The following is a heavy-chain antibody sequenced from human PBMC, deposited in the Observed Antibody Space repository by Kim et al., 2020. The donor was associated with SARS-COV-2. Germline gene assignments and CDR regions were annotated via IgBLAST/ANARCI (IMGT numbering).Heavy chain of an antibody. V-gene: IGHV3-7*01. CDR1: GFTFSRYW. CDR2: IKEDGSEK. Sequence: GGSLRLSCAASGFTFSRYWMTLVRQAPGKGLEWVANIKEDGSEKHYGDSVKGRFSTSRDNAKNSLYLQMSSLRVEDTAVYYCSKEHWGPEYWGQGTLVTV. J-gene: IGHJ4*02. D-gene: IGHD7-27*01. CDR3: SKEHWGPEY.